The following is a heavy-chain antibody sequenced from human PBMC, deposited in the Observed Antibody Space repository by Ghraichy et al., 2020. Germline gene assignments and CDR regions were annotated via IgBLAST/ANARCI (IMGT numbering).Heavy chain of an antibody. Sequence: GSLRLSCAASGFTFSSYGMHWVRQAPGKGLEWVAVISYDGSNKYYADSVKGRFTISRDNSKNTLYLQMNSLRAEDTAVYYCAKDSRIIRYFDWLLNTKEYYFDYWGQGTLVTVSS. CDR3: AKDSRIIRYFDWLLNTKEYYFDY. J-gene: IGHJ4*02. D-gene: IGHD3-9*01. V-gene: IGHV3-30*18. CDR2: ISYDGSNK. CDR1: GFTFSSYG.